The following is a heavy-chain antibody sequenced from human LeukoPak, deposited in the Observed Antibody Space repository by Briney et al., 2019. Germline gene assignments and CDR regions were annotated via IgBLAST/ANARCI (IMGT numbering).Heavy chain of an antibody. Sequence: GGSLRLSCGASGFTFSRYVMGWVRQAPGKGLEWVSAIGGSGSRTYYADSVRGRFTISRDNSENTLFLQMNSLRAEDTAVYYCANAKRVGLGYCTGGSCSSFDYWGQGALVTVSS. D-gene: IGHD2-15*01. CDR3: ANAKRVGLGYCTGGSCSSFDY. CDR1: GFTFSRYV. V-gene: IGHV3-23*01. CDR2: IGGSGSRT. J-gene: IGHJ4*02.